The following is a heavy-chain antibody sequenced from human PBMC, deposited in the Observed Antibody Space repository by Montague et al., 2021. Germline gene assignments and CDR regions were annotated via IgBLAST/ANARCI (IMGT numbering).Heavy chain of an antibody. CDR3: VAIKWERQTRNYFEQ. Sequence: SETLSLTCDIYVDSFTDYYWGWIRQTPGKGLEWIGETNHRGTTKSNPSLKTRVSLSLDTSKSQLSLTLQFATAADTAVYYCVAIKWERQTRNYFEQWGPGILVSVSS. V-gene: IGHV4-34*01. CDR2: TNHRGTT. D-gene: IGHD1-26*01. CDR1: VDSFTDYY. J-gene: IGHJ4*02.